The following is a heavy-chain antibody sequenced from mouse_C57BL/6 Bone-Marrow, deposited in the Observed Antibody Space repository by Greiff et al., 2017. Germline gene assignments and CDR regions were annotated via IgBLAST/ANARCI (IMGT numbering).Heavy chain of an antibody. CDR2: IDPENGDT. CDR1: GFNIKDDY. V-gene: IGHV14-4*01. J-gene: IGHJ2*01. CDR3: TTGRLRLFDY. D-gene: IGHD2-4*01. Sequence: EVKLQQSGAELVRPGASVKLSCTASGFNIKDDYMHWVKQRPEQGLEWIGWIDPENGDTEYASKFQGKATITADTSSNTAYLQLSSLTSEDTAVYYCTTGRLRLFDYWGQGTTLTVSS.